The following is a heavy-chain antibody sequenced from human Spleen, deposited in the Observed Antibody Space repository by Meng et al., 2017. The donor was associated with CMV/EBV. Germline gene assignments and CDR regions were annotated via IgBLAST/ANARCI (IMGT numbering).Heavy chain of an antibody. V-gene: IGHV1-46*01. D-gene: IGHD3-9*01. CDR3: ARDHQEDDILTGHSPTPLYFFDY. CDR2: INPSGGST. Sequence: ASVKVSCKASGYTFTSYYIHWVRQAPGQGLEWMGIINPSGGSTNYAQKFQGRGTMTRDTSTGTVYMELSSLSSEDTAVYYCARDHQEDDILTGHSPTPLYFFDYWGQGTLVTVSS. J-gene: IGHJ4*02. CDR1: GYTFTSYY.